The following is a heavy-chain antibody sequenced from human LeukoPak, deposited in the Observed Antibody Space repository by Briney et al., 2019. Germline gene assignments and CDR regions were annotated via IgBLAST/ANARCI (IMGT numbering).Heavy chain of an antibody. CDR1: GGSISSYY. D-gene: IGHD1-26*01. J-gene: IGHJ4*02. CDR3: AGHLIQYSWSYWGY. CDR2: IYYSGST. Sequence: SETLSLTCTVSGGSISSYYWSWIRQPPGKGLEWIGYIYYSGSTNYNPSLKSRVTISVDTSKNQFSLKLSSVTAADTAVYYCAGHLIQYSWSYWGYWGQGTLVTVSS. V-gene: IGHV4-59*08.